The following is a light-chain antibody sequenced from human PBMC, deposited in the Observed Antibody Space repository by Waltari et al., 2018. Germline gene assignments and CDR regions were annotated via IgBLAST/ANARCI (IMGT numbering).Light chain of an antibody. J-gene: IGKJ4*01. CDR1: QSVTSIS. CDR3: QQYDGSAVT. Sequence: CRASQSVTSISLAWYQQKPGQTPRLLIYSTSSRATDFSDRFSGSGSGTDFTLTINRLEPEDSAVYHCQQYDGSAVTFGGGTRVEIK. V-gene: IGKV3-20*01. CDR2: STS.